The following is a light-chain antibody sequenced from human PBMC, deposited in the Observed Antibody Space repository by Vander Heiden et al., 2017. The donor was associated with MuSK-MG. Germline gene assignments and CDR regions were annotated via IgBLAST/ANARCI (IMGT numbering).Light chain of an antibody. V-gene: IGKV1-33*01. CDR1: HDIGNF. CDR2: DAS. CDR3: QRDANLPTWT. J-gene: IGKJ1*01. Sequence: DIQMTQSPSSVSASVGDRVTITCQASHDIGNFLNWYQQKPGKAPKLLIYDASNLETGVPSRFSASGSGTDFTFTISGLQPEDIATYYCQRDANLPTWTFGQGTKVDVK.